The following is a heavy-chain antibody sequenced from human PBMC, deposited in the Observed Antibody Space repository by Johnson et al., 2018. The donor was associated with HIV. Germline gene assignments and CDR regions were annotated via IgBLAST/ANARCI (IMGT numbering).Heavy chain of an antibody. CDR3: VCLRAWTFDI. D-gene: IGHD3-10*01. CDR2: IDSSGSGI. J-gene: IGHJ3*02. V-gene: IGHV3-48*03. CDR1: GFTFSSYA. Sequence: VQLVESGGGLVKPGGSLRLSCAASGFTFSSYAMHWVRQAPGKGLEWVSYIDSSGSGIYYADSLKGRFTISRDNAKNSLYLQMHSLRAEDTAVYYCVCLRAWTFDIWGQGTMVTVSS.